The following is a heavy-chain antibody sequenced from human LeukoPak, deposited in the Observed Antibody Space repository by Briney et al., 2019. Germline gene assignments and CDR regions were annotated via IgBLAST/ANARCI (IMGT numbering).Heavy chain of an antibody. CDR1: GFTFSDYY. D-gene: IGHD2-2*01. J-gene: IGHJ4*02. CDR3: AKGHCGSTSCYRIDY. Sequence: GGSLRLSCAASGFTFSDYYMSWIRQAPGKGLEWVSYISSSGSTIYYADSVKGRFTISRDNSKNTLYVQMNSLRAEDTAVYYCAKGHCGSTSCYRIDYWGQGTLVTVSS. V-gene: IGHV3-11*01. CDR2: ISSSGSTI.